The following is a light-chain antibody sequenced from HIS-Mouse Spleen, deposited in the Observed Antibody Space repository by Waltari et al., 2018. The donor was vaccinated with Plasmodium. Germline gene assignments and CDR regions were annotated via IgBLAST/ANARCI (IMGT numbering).Light chain of an antibody. V-gene: IGLV2-23*01. CDR2: EGS. Sequence: QSALTQPAPVSGSPGQSITISCTGTSSDVGRYILVSWYQQHPGKAPKLMIYEGSKRPSGVSNRFSGSKSGNTASLTISGLQAEDEADYYCCSYAGSSTWVFGGGTKLTVL. CDR3: CSYAGSSTWV. J-gene: IGLJ3*02. CDR1: SSDVGRYIL.